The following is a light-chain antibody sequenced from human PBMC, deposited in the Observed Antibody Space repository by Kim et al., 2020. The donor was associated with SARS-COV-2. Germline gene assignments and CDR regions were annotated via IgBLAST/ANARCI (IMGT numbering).Light chain of an antibody. J-gene: IGLJ2*01. CDR3: SSYTSSSTPVV. CDR1: SSDVGGYNY. CDR2: DVH. V-gene: IGLV2-14*03. Sequence: QSITIAGTETSSDVGGYNYVSWYQQHPGKAPKLMIYDVHNWPSGVSNRFSGSKSGNTASLTISGLQAEDEADYYCSSYTSSSTPVVFGGGTQLTVL.